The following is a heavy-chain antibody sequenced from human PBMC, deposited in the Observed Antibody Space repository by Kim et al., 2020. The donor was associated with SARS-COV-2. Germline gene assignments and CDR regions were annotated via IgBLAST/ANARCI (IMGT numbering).Heavy chain of an antibody. CDR1: GGSISSGGYY. CDR2: IYYSGST. J-gene: IGHJ4*02. D-gene: IGHD3-22*01. V-gene: IGHV4-31*03. Sequence: SETLSLTCTVSGGSISSGGYYWSWIRQHPGKGLEWIGYIYYSGSTYYNPSLKSRVTISVDTSKNQFSLKLSSVTAADTAVYYCARVSFSPLMIVEYYFDYWAQGTLVTVSS. CDR3: ARVSFSPLMIVEYYFDY.